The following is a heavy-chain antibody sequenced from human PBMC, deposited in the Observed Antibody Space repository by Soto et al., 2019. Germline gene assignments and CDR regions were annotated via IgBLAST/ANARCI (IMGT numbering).Heavy chain of an antibody. D-gene: IGHD3-3*01. J-gene: IGHJ6*02. CDR1: GYTFTSYG. V-gene: IGHV1-18*01. Sequence: ASVKVSCKASGYTFTSYGISWVRQAPGQGLEWMGWISAYNGNTNYAQKLQGRVTMTTDTSTSTAYMELRSLRSDDTAMYYCARELRHYDFWSGLPYGMDVWGQGTTVTVSS. CDR2: ISAYNGNT. CDR3: ARELRHYDFWSGLPYGMDV.